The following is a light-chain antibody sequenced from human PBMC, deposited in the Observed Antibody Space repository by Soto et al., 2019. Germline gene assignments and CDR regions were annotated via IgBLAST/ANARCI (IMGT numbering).Light chain of an antibody. V-gene: IGKV1-5*03. CDR2: KAT. CDR1: QSINSW. CDR3: QQYEAYPLT. J-gene: IGKJ4*01. Sequence: DIQLTQSPSTLSASVGDRVTITCRASQSINSWLAWYQQKPGKAPKLLVYKATSLESGVPSSFSGSGSVTEFTLTISTLQPYDFATDYCQQYEAYPLTFGGGTKVEI.